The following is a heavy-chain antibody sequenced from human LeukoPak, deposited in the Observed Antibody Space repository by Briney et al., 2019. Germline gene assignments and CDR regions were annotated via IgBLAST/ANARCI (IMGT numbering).Heavy chain of an antibody. J-gene: IGHJ6*02. D-gene: IGHD2-15*01. CDR1: GGSLSSGGYY. CDR3: ARDQRGCRGGSCPWYYYGMDL. Sequence: PSQTLSLTCTVSGGSLSSGGYYWIWIRQHPGKGLEGIGYIYYGGRTYYNPFLKSRDTISVDTPKHQLSLQLSSVTATDTAVYYCARDQRGCRGGSCPWYYYGMDLWGQGTTVTVSS. V-gene: IGHV4-31*03. CDR2: IYYGGRT.